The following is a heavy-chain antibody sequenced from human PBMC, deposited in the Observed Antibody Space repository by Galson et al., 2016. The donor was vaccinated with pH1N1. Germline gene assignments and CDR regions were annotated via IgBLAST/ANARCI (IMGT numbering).Heavy chain of an antibody. D-gene: IGHD3/OR15-3a*01. V-gene: IGHV1-18*01. CDR2: ISAFNGET. CDR3: ARQSTTARQVFLDF. J-gene: IGHJ4*01. Sequence: SVKVSCKASGFTFSNYGFSWVRQAPGQGLEWMAWISAFNGETKYAHKVQDRLTVTTDSSTNTAYMELRILRSDDTALYYCARQSTTARQVFLDFWGRGTQVTVSS. CDR1: GFTFSNYG.